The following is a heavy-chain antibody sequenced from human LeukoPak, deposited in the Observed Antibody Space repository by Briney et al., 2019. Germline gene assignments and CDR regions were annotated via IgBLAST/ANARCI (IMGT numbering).Heavy chain of an antibody. D-gene: IGHD3-22*01. J-gene: IGHJ6*02. V-gene: IGHV3-48*02. CDR1: GFTFSSYG. CDR2: ISTSSSSI. Sequence: GGSLRLSCAASGFTFSSYGMNWVRQAPGKGLEWVSYISTSSSSIYYADSVKGRSTISRDNAKNSLYLQMNSLRDEDTAVYYCARGGSGYGDYYYFYGMDVWGQGTTVTVSS. CDR3: ARGGSGYGDYYYFYGMDV.